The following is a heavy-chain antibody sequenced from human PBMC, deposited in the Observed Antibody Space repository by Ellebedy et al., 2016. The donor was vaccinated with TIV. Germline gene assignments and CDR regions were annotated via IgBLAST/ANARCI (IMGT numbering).Heavy chain of an antibody. Sequence: PGGSLRLSCAASGFTFSSHDMHWVRQVTGKGLEWVSAIGRRDDTYYPNSVKGRFTISREDARSSLFLQMDNLRAEDTAVYYCAREILDTVMAGWYLDLWGRGTLVTVSS. D-gene: IGHD6-19*01. CDR1: GFTFSSHD. V-gene: IGHV3-13*01. J-gene: IGHJ2*01. CDR2: IGRRDDT. CDR3: AREILDTVMAGWYLDL.